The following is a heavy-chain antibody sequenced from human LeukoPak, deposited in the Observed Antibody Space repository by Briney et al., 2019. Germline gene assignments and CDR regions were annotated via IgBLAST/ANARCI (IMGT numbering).Heavy chain of an antibody. D-gene: IGHD5-24*01. CDR3: ARRWGGYNFGLAFDI. Sequence: GASVKVSCKASGGTFSSYAISWVRQAPGQGLEWMGGIIPIFGTANYAQKFQGGVTITADKSTSTAYMELSSLRSEDTAVYYCARRWGGYNFGLAFDIWGQGTMVTVSS. CDR2: IIPIFGTA. CDR1: GGTFSSYA. V-gene: IGHV1-69*06. J-gene: IGHJ3*02.